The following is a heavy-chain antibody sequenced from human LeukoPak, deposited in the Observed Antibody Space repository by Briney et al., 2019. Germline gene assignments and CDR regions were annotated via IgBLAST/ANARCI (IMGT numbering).Heavy chain of an antibody. V-gene: IGHV3-66*02. J-gene: IGHJ4*02. CDR3: ARDRDGYNYYYFDY. D-gene: IGHD5-24*01. Sequence: QPGGSLRLSCAASGFTLSSNYMSWVRQAPGKGLEWVSVIYSGGSTYYADSVKGRFTISRDNSKNTLYLQMNSLRAEDTAVYYCARDRDGYNYYYFDYWGQGTLVTVSS. CDR2: IYSGGST. CDR1: GFTLSSNY.